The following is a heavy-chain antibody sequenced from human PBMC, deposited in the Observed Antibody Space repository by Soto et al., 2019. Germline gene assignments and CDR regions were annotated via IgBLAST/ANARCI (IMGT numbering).Heavy chain of an antibody. J-gene: IGHJ4*02. CDR1: GFTFSSYG. CDR2: ISYDGSNK. CDR3: TKDFAAYSGKWYFDY. Sequence: QVQLVESGGGVVQPGRSLRLSCAASGFTFSSYGMHWVRQAPGKGLEWVAVISYDGSNKYYADSVKGRFTISRDNSKNTLYLQMNSLRAEDTAVYYCTKDFAAYSGKWYFDYWGQGTLVTVSS. D-gene: IGHD4-4*01. V-gene: IGHV3-30*18.